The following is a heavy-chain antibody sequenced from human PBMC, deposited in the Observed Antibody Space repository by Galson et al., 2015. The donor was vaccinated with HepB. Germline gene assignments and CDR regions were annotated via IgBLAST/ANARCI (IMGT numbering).Heavy chain of an antibody. D-gene: IGHD6-19*01. J-gene: IGHJ4*02. CDR3: ANSQRWLDK. CDR2: INKNSAYI. Sequence: SLRLSCAASGFGFSSYTMDWVRQAPGKGLEWVSSINKNSAYIYYADSVRGRFTISRDNAKNSVYLQMNSLRAEDTAMYYCANSQRWLDKWGQGTLVTVSS. V-gene: IGHV3-21*01. CDR1: GFGFSSYT.